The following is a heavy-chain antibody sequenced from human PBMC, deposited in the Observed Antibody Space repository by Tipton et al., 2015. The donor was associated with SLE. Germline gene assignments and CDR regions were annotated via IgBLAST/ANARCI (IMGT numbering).Heavy chain of an antibody. D-gene: IGHD2-2*01. CDR1: GYTFTGYY. CDR3: AKEAPDIVVVPAAQRNAFDI. J-gene: IGHJ3*02. V-gene: IGHV1-2*02. Sequence: QVQLVQSGAEVKKPGASVKVSCKASGYTFTGYYMHWVRQAPGQGLEWMGWINPNSGGTNYAQKFQGRVTMTRDTSISTAYMELSRLRSDDTAVYYCAKEAPDIVVVPAAQRNAFDIWGQGTMVTVPS. CDR2: INPNSGGT.